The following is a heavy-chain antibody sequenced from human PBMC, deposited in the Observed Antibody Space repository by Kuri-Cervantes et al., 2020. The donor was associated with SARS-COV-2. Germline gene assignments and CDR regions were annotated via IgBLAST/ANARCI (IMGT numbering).Heavy chain of an antibody. J-gene: IGHJ4*02. D-gene: IGHD3-22*01. CDR1: GFTFSSYA. Sequence: LSLTCAASGFTFSSYAMHWVRQAPGKGLEWVAVISYDRSNKYYADSVKGRFTISRDNAKNSLYLQMNSLRAEDTAVYYCASPPEYDSSGSPFDYWGQGTLVTVSS. CDR2: ISYDRSNK. CDR3: ASPPEYDSSGSPFDY. V-gene: IGHV3-30*04.